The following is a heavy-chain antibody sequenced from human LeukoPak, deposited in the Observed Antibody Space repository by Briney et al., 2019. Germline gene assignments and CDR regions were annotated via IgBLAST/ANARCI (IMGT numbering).Heavy chain of an antibody. CDR1: GYSFTSYW. CDR3: ASAGDYEYYGMDV. Sequence: GESLKISCKGSGYSFTSYWIGWVRQMPGKGLEWMGIIYPGDSDTRYSPSSQGQVTISADKSISTAYLQWSSLKASDTAMYYCASAGDYEYYGMDVWGQGTTVTVSS. J-gene: IGHJ6*02. D-gene: IGHD2-21*02. CDR2: IYPGDSDT. V-gene: IGHV5-51*01.